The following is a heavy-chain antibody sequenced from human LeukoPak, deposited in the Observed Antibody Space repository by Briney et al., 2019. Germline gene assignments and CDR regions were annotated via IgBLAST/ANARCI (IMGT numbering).Heavy chain of an antibody. CDR1: GFTFSSYW. J-gene: IGHJ4*02. D-gene: IGHD1-7*01. Sequence: GGSLRLSCAASGFTFSSYWMHWVRQAPGKALVWVSRIDTDGSNTAYADSVKGRFTISRDNAKNTLYLQMNSLRAEDTAVYYCTRGGTTLDYWGQGTLVTVSS. V-gene: IGHV3-74*01. CDR3: TRGGTTLDY. CDR2: IDTDGSNT.